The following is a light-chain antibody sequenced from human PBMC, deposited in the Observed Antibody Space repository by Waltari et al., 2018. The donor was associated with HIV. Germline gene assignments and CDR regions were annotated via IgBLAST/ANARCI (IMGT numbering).Light chain of an antibody. CDR3: AAWDDSLNALL. V-gene: IGLV1-44*01. CDR2: SNN. J-gene: IGLJ2*01. CDR1: YSNIGTDV. Sequence: QSVLTQPPSASGTPGQRVTISCSGSYSNIGTDVVNWYQQLPGTAPKLLIYSNNHRPSGGPDRFSGSKSGTSASLAISGLQSDDEAAYYCAAWDDSLNALLFGGGTKLTVL.